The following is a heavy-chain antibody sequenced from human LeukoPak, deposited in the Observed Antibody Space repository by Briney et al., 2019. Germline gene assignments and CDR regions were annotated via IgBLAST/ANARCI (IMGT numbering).Heavy chain of an antibody. CDR2: IWYDGSNK. CDR1: GFTFNRFG. Sequence: GGSLRLSCATSGFTFNRFGMHWVRQAPGKGLEWVAVIWYDGSNKDYADSVKGRFTISRDNSKNTLYLQMNSLRAEDTAVYYCAREFSASTSFDYWGQGTLVTVSS. J-gene: IGHJ4*02. D-gene: IGHD1-1*01. V-gene: IGHV3-33*01. CDR3: AREFSASTSFDY.